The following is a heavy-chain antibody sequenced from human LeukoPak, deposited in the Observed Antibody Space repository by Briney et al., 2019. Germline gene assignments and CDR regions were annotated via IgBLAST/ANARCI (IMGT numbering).Heavy chain of an antibody. D-gene: IGHD3-22*01. CDR1: GFTFSDYY. J-gene: IGHJ5*02. Sequence: GGSLRLSCAASGFTFSDYYMSWIRQAPGKGLEWVSYISSSGSTIYYADSVKGRFTISRDNAKNSLYLQMNSLRAEDTAVYYCARGTMDSSGYYNWFDPWGQGTLVTVSS. CDR3: ARGTMDSSGYYNWFDP. V-gene: IGHV3-11*01. CDR2: ISSSGSTI.